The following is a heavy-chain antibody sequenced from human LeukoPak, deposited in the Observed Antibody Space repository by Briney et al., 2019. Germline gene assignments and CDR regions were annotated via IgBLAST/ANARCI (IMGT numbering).Heavy chain of an antibody. J-gene: IGHJ3*02. V-gene: IGHV5-51*01. CDR3: ARLRNYYGSGSPFGAFDI. CDR2: IYSGGSDT. Sequence: GAPRKFSSKACGYSFTSYWNGGGRALRGKRLELLGIIYSGGSDTRDSASFRGHVTTSDNKTITNPHLQWSSLKASDTAMYYCARLRNYYGSGSPFGAFDIWGQGTMVTVSS. D-gene: IGHD3-10*01. CDR1: GYSFTSYW.